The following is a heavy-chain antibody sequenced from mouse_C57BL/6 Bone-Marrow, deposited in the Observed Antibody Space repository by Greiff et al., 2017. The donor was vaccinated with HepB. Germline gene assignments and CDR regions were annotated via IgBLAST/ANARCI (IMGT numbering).Heavy chain of an antibody. Sequence: VQLQQSGPELVKPGASVKISCKASGYSFTDYNMNWVKQSNGKSLEWIGVINPNYGTTSYNQKFKGKATLTVDQSSSTAYMQLNSLTSEDSAVYYCARGRVITTVVAPDYFDYWGQGTTLTVSS. V-gene: IGHV1-39*01. D-gene: IGHD1-1*01. CDR3: ARGRVITTVVAPDYFDY. CDR2: INPNYGTT. CDR1: GYSFTDYN. J-gene: IGHJ2*01.